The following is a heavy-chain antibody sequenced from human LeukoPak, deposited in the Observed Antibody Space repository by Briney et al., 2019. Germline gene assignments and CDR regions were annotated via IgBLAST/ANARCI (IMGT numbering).Heavy chain of an antibody. V-gene: IGHV1-69*05. Sequence: GASVKVSCKASGGTFSSYGISWVRQAPGHGLEWMGGIIPMFGTANYAQKFQGRVTITTDESTSTAYMELSRLRSDDTAVYYCARDLPPEYSSRYYYYMDVWGKGTTVTVSS. CDR1: GGTFSSYG. J-gene: IGHJ6*03. CDR2: IIPMFGTA. D-gene: IGHD5-18*01. CDR3: ARDLPPEYSSRYYYYMDV.